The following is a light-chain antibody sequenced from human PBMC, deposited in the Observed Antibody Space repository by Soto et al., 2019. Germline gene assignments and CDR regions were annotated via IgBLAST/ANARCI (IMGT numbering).Light chain of an antibody. CDR1: QSVSSTY. Sequence: EIVLTQSPGTLSLSPGERATLSCRASQSVSSTYLAWYQQKPGQAPRLLIYAASSRATGLTARFSVSGSGTDFTLTISSLEPEDSAVYYCQQYGSSPPTFGQGTKVEIK. CDR2: AAS. J-gene: IGKJ1*01. V-gene: IGKV3-20*01. CDR3: QQYGSSPPT.